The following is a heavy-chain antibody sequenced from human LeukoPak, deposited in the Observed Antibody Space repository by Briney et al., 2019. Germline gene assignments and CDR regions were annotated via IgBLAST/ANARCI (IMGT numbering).Heavy chain of an antibody. V-gene: IGHV3-7*01. CDR3: ARAGLWPVDY. CDR1: GFTFNTYW. J-gene: IGHJ4*02. Sequence: PGGSLRLSCAVSGFTFNTYWMSWVGQAPGKGLEWVAIIKQDGIVRYSVDSVKGRFTTSRDNAKNSLYLQMNSLRAEDTAVYYCARAGLWPVDYWGQGTLVTVSS. CDR2: IKQDGIVR. D-gene: IGHD4/OR15-4a*01.